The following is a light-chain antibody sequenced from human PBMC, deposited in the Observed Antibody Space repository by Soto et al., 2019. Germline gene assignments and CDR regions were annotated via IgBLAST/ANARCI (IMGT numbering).Light chain of an antibody. CDR3: CSYAGRSTWV. V-gene: IGLV2-11*01. CDR2: DVS. J-gene: IGLJ3*02. Sequence: QSALTQPRSVSGSPGQSVTISCTGTSSDVGDYNFVSWYQQHPGKAPKFMIYDVSRRPSGVPDRFSGSKSDNTASLTISGLQAEDEADYYCCSYAGRSTWVFGGGTKVTVL. CDR1: SSDVGDYNF.